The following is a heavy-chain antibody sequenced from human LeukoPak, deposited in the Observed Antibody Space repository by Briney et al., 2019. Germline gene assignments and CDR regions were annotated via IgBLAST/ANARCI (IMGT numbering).Heavy chain of an antibody. Sequence: GRSQRLSWPASGFTFSVYYMGWARQPARDGLEWDPLFSGRGSNTKYAWSVRGRITIARDNARNSLYLQMNSLSAEDTAIYYCARDSADVVGVPVAVPPGLDNWFDPWGQGTLVTVSS. CDR1: GFTFSVYY. J-gene: IGHJ5*02. V-gene: IGHV3-11*05. D-gene: IGHD2-2*01. CDR2: FSGRGSNT. CDR3: ARDSADVVGVPVAVPPGLDNWFDP.